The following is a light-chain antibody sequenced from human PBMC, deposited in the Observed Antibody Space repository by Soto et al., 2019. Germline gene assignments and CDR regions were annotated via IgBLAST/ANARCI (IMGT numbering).Light chain of an antibody. Sequence: EIVLTQSPATLSLSPGERATLSCRASQSVSSSYLACYQQKPGQAPRLLIYGASSRATGIPDRFSGSGSGTDFTLTISRLEPEDFAVYYCQQYGSSPWTFGQGTKVDI. V-gene: IGKV3-20*01. CDR2: GAS. CDR1: QSVSSSY. CDR3: QQYGSSPWT. J-gene: IGKJ1*01.